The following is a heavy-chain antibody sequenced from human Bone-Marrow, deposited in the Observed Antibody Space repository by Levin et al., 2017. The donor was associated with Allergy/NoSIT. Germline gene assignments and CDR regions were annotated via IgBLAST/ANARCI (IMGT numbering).Heavy chain of an antibody. CDR1: GFTFSSYS. CDR2: ISSSSSYI. J-gene: IGHJ5*02. CDR3: ARDPSITGTISWFDP. V-gene: IGHV3-21*01. D-gene: IGHD1-7*01. Sequence: GGSLRLSCAASGFTFSSYSMNWVRQAPGKGLEWVSSISSSSSYIYYADSVKGRFTISRDNAKNSLYLQMNSLRAEDTAVYYCARDPSITGTISWFDPWGQGTLVTVSS.